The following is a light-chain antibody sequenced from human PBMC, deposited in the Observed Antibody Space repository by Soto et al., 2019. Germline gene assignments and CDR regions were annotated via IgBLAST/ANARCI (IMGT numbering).Light chain of an antibody. CDR3: QHYDDLVT. J-gene: IGKJ4*01. Sequence: DIQMTQSPSSLSASAGDRVIITCQASQDIRNHLNWYQQKPGKAPKLLIYDVSNLATGVPPKFSGGGSGTDFTLTIISLQPEDIATYYCQHYDDLVTFGGGTKVEIK. CDR2: DVS. V-gene: IGKV1-33*01. CDR1: QDIRNH.